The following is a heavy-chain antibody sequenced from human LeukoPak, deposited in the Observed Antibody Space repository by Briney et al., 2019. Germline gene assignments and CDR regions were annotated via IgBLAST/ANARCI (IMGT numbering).Heavy chain of an antibody. J-gene: IGHJ2*01. CDR1: GDIVSSNGAA. CDR3: ARERPITLFEEYDPRYFDL. CDR2: TYYRSNWYN. D-gene: IGHD5-12*01. Sequence: SQTLSLTCAVSGDIVSSNGAAWVWIRQSPSRGLEWLGRTYYRSNWYNDYAVSVRSRITINPDTSKNQFSLQLNSVTPEDTAVYYCARERPITLFEEYDPRYFDLWGRGTLVTVSS. V-gene: IGHV6-1*01.